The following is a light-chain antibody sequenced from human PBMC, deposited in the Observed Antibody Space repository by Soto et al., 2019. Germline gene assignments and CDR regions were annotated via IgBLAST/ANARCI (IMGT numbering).Light chain of an antibody. Sequence: QSVLTLAPSVSGAPGQRCTISCTGSISNLGADYDVHWYQLLPGTAPKLLIYGNINRPSGVPDRFSGSKYATSASLAITGLQAEDEADYYCKSYDSSLSAYVFGAGTKVTVL. CDR1: ISNLGADYD. V-gene: IGLV1-40*01. CDR3: KSYDSSLSAYV. CDR2: GNI. J-gene: IGLJ1*01.